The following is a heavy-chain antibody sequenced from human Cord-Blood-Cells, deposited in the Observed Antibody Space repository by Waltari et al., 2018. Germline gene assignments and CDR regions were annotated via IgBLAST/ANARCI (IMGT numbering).Heavy chain of an antibody. CDR3: ARAGIADAFDI. CDR2: INSDGSST. CDR1: GFTFSSSW. J-gene: IGHJ3*02. D-gene: IGHD6-13*01. V-gene: IGHV3-74*01. Sequence: EVQLVEHGGGLVQPGASLRPSCAAPGFTFSSSWMQWFRQAPGKGLVWVSRINSDGSSTSYADSVKGRFTISRDNTKNTLYLQMNSLRAEDTAVYYCARAGIADAFDIWGQGTMVTVSS.